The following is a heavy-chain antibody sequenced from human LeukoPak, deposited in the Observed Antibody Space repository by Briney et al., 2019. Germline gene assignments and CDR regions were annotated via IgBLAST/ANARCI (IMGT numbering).Heavy chain of an antibody. CDR3: VRGGDPFDY. D-gene: IGHD3-16*01. CDR2: ISSSGRTM. V-gene: IGHV3-48*03. J-gene: IGHJ4*02. CDR1: GFTFSSYE. Sequence: GGSLRLSCAASGFTFSSYEMNWVRQAPGKGLEWVSYISSSGRTMYYADSVKGRITISRDNAKSSLYLQMNSLRAEDTAVYYCVRGGDPFDYWGQGTRVTVSS.